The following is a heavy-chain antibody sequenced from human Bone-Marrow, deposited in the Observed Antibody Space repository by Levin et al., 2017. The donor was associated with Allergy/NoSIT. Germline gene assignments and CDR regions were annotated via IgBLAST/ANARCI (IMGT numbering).Heavy chain of an antibody. J-gene: IGHJ3*02. D-gene: IGHD3-3*01. CDR3: VRDLVSYDSLSGYYVDVFDI. CDR1: GFTFSSYW. CDR2: INSDGSAT. V-gene: IGHV3-74*01. Sequence: PAGGSLRLSCVGSGFTFSSYWMHWVRQEPEKGLVWVARINSDGSATNYADSVRGRFTISRDNAKNTLYLQMSSLRAEDTAVYHCVRDLVSYDSLSGYYVDVFDIWGQGTMVTVSA.